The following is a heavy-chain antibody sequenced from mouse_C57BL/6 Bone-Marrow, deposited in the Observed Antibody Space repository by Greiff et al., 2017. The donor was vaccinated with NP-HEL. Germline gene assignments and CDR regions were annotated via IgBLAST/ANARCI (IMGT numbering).Heavy chain of an antibody. J-gene: IGHJ1*03. V-gene: IGHV2-2*01. CDR3: ASTTVEGYFDV. D-gene: IGHD1-1*01. CDR1: GFSLTSYG. CDR2: IWSGGSS. Sequence: VKLVESGPGLVQPSQSLSITCTVSGFSLTSYGVHWVRQSPGKGLEWLGVIWSGGSSDYNAAFISRPILSKDNSKSQVFFKMNSLQADDTAIYYCASTTVEGYFDVWGTGTTVTVSS.